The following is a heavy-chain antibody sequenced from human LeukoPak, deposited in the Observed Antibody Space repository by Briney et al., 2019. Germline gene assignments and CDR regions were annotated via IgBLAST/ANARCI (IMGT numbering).Heavy chain of an antibody. J-gene: IGHJ4*02. D-gene: IGHD4-23*01. CDR2: IYYSGST. CDR1: GGSISSYY. CDR3: ARQTTVVTPDFDY. V-gene: IGHV4-39*01. Sequence: SETLSLTCTVSGGSISSYYRGWIRQPPGKGLEWIGSIYYSGSTYYNPSLKSRVTISVDTSKNQFSLKLSSVTAADTAVYYCARQTTVVTPDFDYWGQGTLVTVSS.